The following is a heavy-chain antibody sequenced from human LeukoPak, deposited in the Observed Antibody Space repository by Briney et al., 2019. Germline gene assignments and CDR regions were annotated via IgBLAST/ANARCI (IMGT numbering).Heavy chain of an antibody. CDR1: GYTFTGYY. J-gene: IGHJ5*02. CDR3: SRDLLMYYSGSGEST. Sequence: GASVKVSCKASGYTFTGYYIHWVRQAPGQGPEWMGWINPHSGATNYAQKFQGRVTRTRDTSISTAFMELSSLRSDDTAMYYCSRDLLMYYSGSGESTWGQGTQVTVSS. V-gene: IGHV1-2*02. D-gene: IGHD3-10*01. CDR2: INPHSGAT.